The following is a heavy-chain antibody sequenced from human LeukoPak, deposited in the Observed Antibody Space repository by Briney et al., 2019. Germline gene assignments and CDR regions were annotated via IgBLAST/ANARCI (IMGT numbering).Heavy chain of an antibody. J-gene: IGHJ5*02. CDR2: ISYDGSNK. CDR1: GFTFSSYA. D-gene: IGHD3-16*01. V-gene: IGHV3-30-3*02. CDR3: ANEVVVWGPFDP. Sequence: GGSLRLSCAASGFTFSSYAMHWVRQAPGKGLEGVAVISYDGSNKYYADSVKGRFTISRDNSKNTLYLQMNSLKGEDTAVYYCANEVVVWGPFDPWGQGTLVTVSS.